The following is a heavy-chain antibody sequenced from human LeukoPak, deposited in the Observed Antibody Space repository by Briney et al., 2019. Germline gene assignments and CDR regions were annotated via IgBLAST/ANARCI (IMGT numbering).Heavy chain of an antibody. D-gene: IGHD3-22*01. CDR1: VGSISSYY. V-gene: IGHV4-59*12. CDR3: VTYYFDSSGPKKNY. Sequence: SETLSLTCTVSVGSISSYYWSWIRQPPGKGLEWIGYIYNSGSTNYNSSLKSRVTISVDTSKKQFSLKLSSVTAADTAVYYCVTYYFDSSGPKKNYWGQGTLVTVSS. CDR2: IYNSGST. J-gene: IGHJ4*02.